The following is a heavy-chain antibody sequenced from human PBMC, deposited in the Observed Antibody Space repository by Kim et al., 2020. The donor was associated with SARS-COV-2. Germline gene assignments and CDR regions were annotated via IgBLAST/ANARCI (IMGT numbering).Heavy chain of an antibody. CDR3: VRGSACGI. D-gene: IGHD3-16*01. CDR2: GSAT. J-gene: IGHJ4*02. Sequence: GSATYYVASVKGRFTNSRDNAATSLYLQLSSLRAEDAAVYYCVRGSACGIWGQGTLVTVSS. V-gene: IGHV3-7*03.